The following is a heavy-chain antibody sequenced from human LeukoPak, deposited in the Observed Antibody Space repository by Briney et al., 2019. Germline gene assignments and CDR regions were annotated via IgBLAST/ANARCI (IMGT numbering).Heavy chain of an antibody. J-gene: IGHJ4*02. CDR1: GFTFSSYA. Sequence: GGSLRLSCAASGFTFSSYAMSWVCQAPGKGLEWVSGISGSVGSTYYADSVKGRFTISRDNLKNTLFLQMNGLIADDTAVYYCAKGAFYDHSHFDHWGQGTLVTVSS. V-gene: IGHV3-23*01. D-gene: IGHD3-3*01. CDR2: ISGSVGST. CDR3: AKGAFYDHSHFDH.